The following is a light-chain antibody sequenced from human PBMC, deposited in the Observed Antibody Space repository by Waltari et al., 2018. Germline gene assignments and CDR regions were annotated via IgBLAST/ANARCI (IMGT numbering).Light chain of an antibody. V-gene: IGKV1-5*03. J-gene: IGKJ4*01. CDR1: QSISKW. CDR3: QQYNSYSVLS. Sequence: DIQMTQSPSTLSASVGDRVIFSCRASQSISKWLAWYQQKPGKAPKLLIYKASTLESGVPSRFSGSGSGTEFTLTISNLQPEDFATYYCQQYNSYSVLSFGGGTKVEIK. CDR2: KAS.